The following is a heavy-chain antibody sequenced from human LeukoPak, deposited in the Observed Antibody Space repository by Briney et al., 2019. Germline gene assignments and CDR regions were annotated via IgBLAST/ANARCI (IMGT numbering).Heavy chain of an antibody. CDR3: ARDLRPVDRHSYSSSWYGGNWFDP. CDR2: IYYSGST. CDR1: GGSISSGGYY. V-gene: IGHV4-31*03. D-gene: IGHD6-13*01. J-gene: IGHJ5*02. Sequence: SQTLSLTCTVSGGSISSGGYYWSWIRQHPGKGLEWIGYIYYSGSTYYNPSLKSRVTISVDTSKNQFSLKLSSVTAADTAVYYCARDLRPVDRHSYSSSWYGGNWFDPWGQGILVTVSS.